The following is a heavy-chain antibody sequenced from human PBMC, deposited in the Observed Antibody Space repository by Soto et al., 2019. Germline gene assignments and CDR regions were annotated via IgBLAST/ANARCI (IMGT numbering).Heavy chain of an antibody. D-gene: IGHD2-2*01. CDR2: IYYSGST. J-gene: IGHJ4*02. CDR1: GGSISSSSYY. V-gene: IGHV4-39*01. CDR3: ARGVGYCISTSCFLDY. Sequence: PSETLSLTCTVSGGSISSSSYYWGWIRQPPGKGLEWIGSIYYSGSTYYNPSLKSRVTISVDTSKNQFSLKLSSVTAADTAVYYCARGVGYCISTSCFLDYWGQGTLVIVSS.